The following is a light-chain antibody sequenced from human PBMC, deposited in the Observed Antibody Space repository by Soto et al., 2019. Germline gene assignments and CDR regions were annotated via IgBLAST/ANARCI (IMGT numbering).Light chain of an antibody. V-gene: IGKV1-5*01. Sequence: DIPMTQSPSTLSASVGDRVTITCRASQTISRQLAWYQQKPGKAPKVLIYDASNLESGVPSRFSGSGSGAEVTLTISSLQPDDFATYYRQQYNSYKSFGQGTKVEIK. CDR1: QTISRQ. J-gene: IGKJ1*01. CDR3: QQYNSYKS. CDR2: DAS.